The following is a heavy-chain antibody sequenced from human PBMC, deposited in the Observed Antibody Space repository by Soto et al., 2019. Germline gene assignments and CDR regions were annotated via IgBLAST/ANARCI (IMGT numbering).Heavy chain of an antibody. CDR3: ARTVWSPQAAFDI. CDR1: GGSISSYY. CDR2: IYYSGST. Sequence: QVQLQESGPGLVKPSETLSLTCTVSGGSISSYYWSWIRQPPGKGLEWIGYIYYSGSTNYNPSLKSRGTISVDTSKNQFSLKLSSVTAADTAVYYCARTVWSPQAAFDIWGQGTMVTVSS. J-gene: IGHJ3*02. V-gene: IGHV4-59*08. D-gene: IGHD3-10*01.